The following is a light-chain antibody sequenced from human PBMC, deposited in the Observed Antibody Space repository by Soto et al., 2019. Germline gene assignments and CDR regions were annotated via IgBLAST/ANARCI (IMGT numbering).Light chain of an antibody. CDR2: DAS. J-gene: IGKJ1*01. Sequence: DIQMTQSPSTLSASVGDRVTITCRASQSITSWLAWYQQKPGKAPKLLMYDASSLHSGVPSRFSGSGSGTEFTLTISSLQPDDFATYYCQQYNGYPWTFGQGTKVDI. V-gene: IGKV1-5*01. CDR1: QSITSW. CDR3: QQYNGYPWT.